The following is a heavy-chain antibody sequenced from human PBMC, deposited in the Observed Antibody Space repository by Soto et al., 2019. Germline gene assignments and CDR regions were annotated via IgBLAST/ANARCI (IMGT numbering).Heavy chain of an antibody. D-gene: IGHD3-22*01. CDR1: GGSISSGDYY. CDR3: ARSYDALTTQID. CDR2: IYYSGST. V-gene: IGHV4-30-4*01. J-gene: IGHJ1*01. Sequence: SETLSLTCTVSGGSISSGDYYWSWIRQPPGKGLEWIGYIYYSGSTYYNPSLKSRVTISVDTSKNQFSLKLSSVTAADTAVYYCARSYDALTTQIDWGQGTLVTVSS.